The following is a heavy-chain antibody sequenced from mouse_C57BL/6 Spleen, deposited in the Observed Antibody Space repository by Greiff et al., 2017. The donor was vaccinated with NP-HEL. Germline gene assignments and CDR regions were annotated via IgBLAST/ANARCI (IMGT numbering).Heavy chain of an antibody. J-gene: IGHJ1*03. V-gene: IGHV5-17*01. D-gene: IGHD1-1*01. CDR3: AGITTVDWYFDV. Sequence: EVKLMESGGGLVKPGGSLKLSCAASGFTFSDYGMHWVRQAPEKGLEWVAYISSGSSTIYYADTVKGRFTISRDNAKNTLFLQMTGLRSEDTAMYYCAGITTVDWYFDVWGTGTTVTVSS. CDR1: GFTFSDYG. CDR2: ISSGSSTI.